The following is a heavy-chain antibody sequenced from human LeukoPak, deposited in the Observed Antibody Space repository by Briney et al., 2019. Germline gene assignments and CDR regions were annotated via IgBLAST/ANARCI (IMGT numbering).Heavy chain of an antibody. D-gene: IGHD3-16*02. Sequence: GGSLRLSCAASGFTFSSYGMSWVRQAPGKGLEWVSAFSGGGSSTFYADSVKGRFTISRDNAKNSLYLQMNSLRAEDTAVYYCARFIMEALVDYWGQGTLVTVSS. CDR2: FSGGGSST. V-gene: IGHV3-23*01. CDR1: GFTFSSYG. CDR3: ARFIMEALVDY. J-gene: IGHJ4*02.